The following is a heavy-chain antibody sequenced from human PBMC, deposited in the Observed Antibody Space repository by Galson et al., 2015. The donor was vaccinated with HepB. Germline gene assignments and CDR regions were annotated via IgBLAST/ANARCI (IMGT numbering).Heavy chain of an antibody. CDR3: AKDGIMVSNNPYQLHF. D-gene: IGHD2-8*01. CDR2: ITRNGGRT. Sequence: SLRLSCTASGFTFSSHVLTWVRQAPGKGLEWISSITRNGGRTFYTNSVKGRFTISSDNSRNTVVLQLSSLRPEDTAVYYCAKDGIMVSNNPYQLHFWGQGTLVSVSS. V-gene: IGHV3-23*01. CDR1: GFTFSSHV. J-gene: IGHJ4*02.